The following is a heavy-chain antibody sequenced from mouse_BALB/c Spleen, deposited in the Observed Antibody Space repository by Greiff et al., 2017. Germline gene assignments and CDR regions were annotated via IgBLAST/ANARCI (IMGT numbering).Heavy chain of an antibody. CDR3: ARSKDSYYFDY. V-gene: IGHV1-14*01. CDR2: INPYNDGT. CDR1: GYTFTSYV. J-gene: IGHJ2*01. Sequence: EVQLQESGPELVKPGASVKMSCKASGYTFTSYVMHWVKQKPGQGLEWIGYINPYNDGTKYNEKFKGKATLTSDKSSSTAYMELSSLTSEDSAVYYCARSKDSYYFDYWGQGTTLTVSS.